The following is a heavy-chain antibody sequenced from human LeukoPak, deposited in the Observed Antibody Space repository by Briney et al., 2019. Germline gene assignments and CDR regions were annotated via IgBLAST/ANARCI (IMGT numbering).Heavy chain of an antibody. CDR1: GFTFSNAW. V-gene: IGHV3-15*01. CDR2: IKSKTDGGTT. D-gene: IGHD3-22*01. Sequence: TGGSLRLSCAASGFTFSNAWMSWVRQAPGKGLEWVGRIKSKTDGGTTDYAAPVKGRFTISRDDSKNTLYLQMNSLKTEDTAVYYCTTGPTYDSSGYLSDYWGQGTLVTVSS. CDR3: TTGPTYDSSGYLSDY. J-gene: IGHJ4*02.